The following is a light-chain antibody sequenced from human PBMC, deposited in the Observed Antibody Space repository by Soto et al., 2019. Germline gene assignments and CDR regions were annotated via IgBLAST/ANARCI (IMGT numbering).Light chain of an antibody. J-gene: IGKJ1*01. CDR1: QSVSSF. CDR2: DAS. Sequence: EIVLTQSPDTLSLSPGERATLSCRASQSVSSFLAWYQQRPGQAPRLLIYDASNRATGIPARFSGSGSGTDFTLTISSLEPEDFAVYYCQQRSNWPWPFGQGTKVEIK. V-gene: IGKV3-11*01. CDR3: QQRSNWPWP.